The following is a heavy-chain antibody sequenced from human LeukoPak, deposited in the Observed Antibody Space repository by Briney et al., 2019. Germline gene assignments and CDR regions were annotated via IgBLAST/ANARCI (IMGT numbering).Heavy chain of an antibody. V-gene: IGHV3-23*01. J-gene: IGHJ4*02. D-gene: IGHD4-11*01. CDR3: AKDGARGDYSNYDY. CDR1: GFTFSSYA. CDR2: ISGSGGST. Sequence: PGGSLRLSCAASGFTFSSYAMSWVRQAPGKGLEWVSAISGSGGSTYYADSVKGRFTISRDNSKNTLYLQTNSLRAEDTAVYYCAKDGARGDYSNYDYWGQGTLVTVSS.